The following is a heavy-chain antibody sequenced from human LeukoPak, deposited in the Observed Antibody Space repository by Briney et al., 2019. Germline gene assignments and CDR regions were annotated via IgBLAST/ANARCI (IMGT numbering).Heavy chain of an antibody. J-gene: IGHJ3*02. V-gene: IGHV3-23*01. CDR3: AKVLGSYYGDDAFDI. Sequence: PGGSLSLSCAASGFTFCSYAMSCVRGAPGKGLEWVSAISGSGGSTYYADSVKGRFNISRDNSKNTLYLQMNSLRAEGTAVYYCAKVLGSYYGDDAFDIWGQGTMVTVSS. CDR2: ISGSGGST. D-gene: IGHD1-26*01. CDR1: GFTFCSYA.